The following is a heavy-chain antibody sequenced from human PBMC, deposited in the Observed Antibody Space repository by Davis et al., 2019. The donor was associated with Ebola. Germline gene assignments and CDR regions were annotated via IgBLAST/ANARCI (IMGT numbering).Heavy chain of an antibody. D-gene: IGHD5-24*01. V-gene: IGHV3-64*04. CDR3: AKKSWPEFDP. CDR1: GFTFSSYA. Sequence: GGSLRLSCSASGFTFSSYAMHWVRQAPGKGLEYVSAISSNGGSTYYANSVKGRFTISRDNSKNTLYLQMNSLRAEDTAVYYCAKKSWPEFDPWGQGTLVTVSS. CDR2: ISSNGGST. J-gene: IGHJ5*02.